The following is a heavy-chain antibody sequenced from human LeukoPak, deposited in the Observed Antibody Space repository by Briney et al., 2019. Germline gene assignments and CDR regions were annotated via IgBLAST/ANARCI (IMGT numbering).Heavy chain of an antibody. CDR3: GLAAYYYDSSGSDDAFDI. CDR2: ISSNGGST. D-gene: IGHD3-22*01. V-gene: IGHV3-64D*08. Sequence: GGSLRLSCSASGFNFNNYAMNWVRQAPGKGLEYVSAISSNGGSTYYADSVKGRCTISRDNSKNTLYLQMSSLRAEDAAVYYCGLAAYYYDSSGSDDAFDIWGQGTMVIVSS. J-gene: IGHJ3*02. CDR1: GFNFNNYA.